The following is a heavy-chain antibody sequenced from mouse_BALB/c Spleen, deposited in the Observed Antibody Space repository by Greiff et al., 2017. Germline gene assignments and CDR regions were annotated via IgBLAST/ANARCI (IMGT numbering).Heavy chain of an antibody. D-gene: IGHD2-2*01. V-gene: IGHV3-6*02. CDR3: ARGIYYGYD. CDR1: GYSITSGYY. Sequence: EVKLMESGPGLVKPSQSLSLTCSVTGYSITSGYYWNWIRQFPGNKLEWMGYISYDGSNNYNPSLKNRISITRDTSKNQFFLKLNSVTTEDTATYYCARGIYYGYDGGQGTLVTVSA. J-gene: IGHJ3*01. CDR2: ISYDGSN.